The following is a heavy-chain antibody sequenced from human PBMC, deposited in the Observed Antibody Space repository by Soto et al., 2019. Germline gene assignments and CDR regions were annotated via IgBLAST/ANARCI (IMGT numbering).Heavy chain of an antibody. CDR3: AKSLNYYGSGSSDY. D-gene: IGHD3-10*01. V-gene: IGHV3-23*01. CDR2: ISDSGGST. Sequence: GGSLRLSCVASGFTFSSYAMSWVRQAPGKGLEWVSEISDSGGSTYYADSVKGRFTISRDNSKNTLYLQMNSLRAEDTAVYYCAKSLNYYGSGSSDYWGQGTLVTVSS. CDR1: GFTFSSYA. J-gene: IGHJ4*02.